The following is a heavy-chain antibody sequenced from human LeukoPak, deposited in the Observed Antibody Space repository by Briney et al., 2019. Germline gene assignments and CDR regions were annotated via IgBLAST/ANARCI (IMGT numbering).Heavy chain of an antibody. J-gene: IGHJ6*02. D-gene: IGHD7-27*01. Sequence: GGSLRLSCVASGFTFSYFWMSWVRQAPGKGLEWVADIKKDGSEKDYVDSVKGRFTISRDNAKNSLYLQMDSLRAEDTAVYYCATYMNWVAGDVWGQGTTV. CDR2: IKKDGSEK. CDR1: GFTFSYFW. CDR3: ATYMNWVAGDV. V-gene: IGHV3-7*01.